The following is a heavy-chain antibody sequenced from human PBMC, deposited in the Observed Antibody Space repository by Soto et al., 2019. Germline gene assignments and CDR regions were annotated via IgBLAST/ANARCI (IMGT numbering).Heavy chain of an antibody. CDR1: GSTFTSYD. V-gene: IGHV1-8*01. J-gene: IGHJ3*02. D-gene: IGHD3-10*01. CDR2: MNPNSGNT. CDR3: AIGINYYDSGDDAFDI. Sequence: QVQLVQSGAEVKKPGASVKVSCKASGSTFTSYDINWVRQATEQGLEWMGWMNPNSGNTGYAQKFQGRVTMTRNTSISTAYMELSSLRSEDTAVYYCAIGINYYDSGDDAFDIWRQGTMVTVSS.